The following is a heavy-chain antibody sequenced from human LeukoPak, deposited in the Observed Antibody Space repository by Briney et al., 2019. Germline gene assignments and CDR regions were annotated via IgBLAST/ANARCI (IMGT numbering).Heavy chain of an antibody. Sequence: ASVKVSCKASGYTFHNYGISWVRQAPGQGLEWMGWIGPYSGNTDYTERLQGRVTMTTDTSTTTAFMELRSLRSDDTAVYYCARTSGVSAAGSPYYFDYWGQGTLVTVSS. V-gene: IGHV1-18*01. CDR3: ARTSGVSAAGSPYYFDY. J-gene: IGHJ4*02. CDR2: IGPYSGNT. CDR1: GYTFHNYG. D-gene: IGHD6-13*01.